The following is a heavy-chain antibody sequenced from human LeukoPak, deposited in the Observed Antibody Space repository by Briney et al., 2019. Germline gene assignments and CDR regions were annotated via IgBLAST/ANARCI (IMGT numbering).Heavy chain of an antibody. J-gene: IGHJ6*02. CDR2: ISYDGKNK. CDR3: ARVRGGRSWYYYGMDV. V-gene: IGHV3-30*04. Sequence: GGSLRLSCAASGFTFNTDFMHWVRQAAGKGLEWLAVISYDGKNKFYVDSVKGRFTISRDNSKNMLFLQMNSLRPEDSALYYCARVRGGRSWYYYGMDVWGRGTTVTVSS. D-gene: IGHD3-16*01. CDR1: GFTFNTDF.